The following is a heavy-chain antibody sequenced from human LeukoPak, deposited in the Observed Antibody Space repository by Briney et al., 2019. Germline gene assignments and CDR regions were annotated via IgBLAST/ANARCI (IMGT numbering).Heavy chain of an antibody. V-gene: IGHV1-18*01. CDR2: ISAYNGNT. CDR3: ARVESSIAARPMDY. Sequence: GASVKVSCKASGYTFTSYGISWVRQAPGQGLEWMGWISAYNGNTNYAQKLQGRVTMTTDTSTSTACMELRSLRSDDTAVYYCARVESSIAARPMDYWGQGTLVTVSS. D-gene: IGHD6-6*01. J-gene: IGHJ4*02. CDR1: GYTFTSYG.